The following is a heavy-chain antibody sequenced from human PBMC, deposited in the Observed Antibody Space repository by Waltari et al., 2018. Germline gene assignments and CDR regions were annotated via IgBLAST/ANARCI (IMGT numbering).Heavy chain of an antibody. D-gene: IGHD1-26*01. J-gene: IGHJ3*02. CDR3: ARGLVGATHAFDI. CDR2: IIPILGIA. Sequence: QVQLVQSGAEVKKPGSSVKVSCKASGGTFSSYAISWVRQAPGQGLEWMGGIIPILGIANYAQKFQGRVTITADESTSTAYMELSSPRSEDTAVYYCARGLVGATHAFDIWGQGTMVTVSS. V-gene: IGHV1-69*04. CDR1: GGTFSSYA.